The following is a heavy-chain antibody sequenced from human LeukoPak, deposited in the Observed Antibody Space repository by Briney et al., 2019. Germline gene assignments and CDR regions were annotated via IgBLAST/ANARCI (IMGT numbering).Heavy chain of an antibody. J-gene: IGHJ1*01. CDR1: GYTFTNYG. CDR3: ARETLYYYDSSGYYFQYFQH. Sequence: ASVKVSCKASGYTFTNYGISRVRQAPGQGLEWMGRISAYNGNTNYAQTLQGRVTMTTDTSTSTAYMELRSLRSDDTAVYYCARETLYYYDSSGYYFQYFQHWGQGTLVTVSS. V-gene: IGHV1-18*01. CDR2: ISAYNGNT. D-gene: IGHD3-22*01.